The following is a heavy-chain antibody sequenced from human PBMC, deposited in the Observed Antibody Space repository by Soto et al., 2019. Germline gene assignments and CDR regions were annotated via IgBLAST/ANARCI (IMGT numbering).Heavy chain of an antibody. CDR2: IYYTGST. CDR3: ARVSGIVVVPTAKDPHSYYMDV. J-gene: IGHJ6*03. CDR1: GGSISGGPYY. V-gene: IGHV4-31*03. D-gene: IGHD2-2*01. Sequence: QVQLQESGPGLVKPSQTLSLTCTVSGGSISGGPYYWTWIRQHPGSGLEWIGYIYYTGSTYYNPSLKSRVIMSVDTSNNQVSLKLSSVTAADTAVYFCARVSGIVVVPTAKDPHSYYMDVWGKGTTVTVSS.